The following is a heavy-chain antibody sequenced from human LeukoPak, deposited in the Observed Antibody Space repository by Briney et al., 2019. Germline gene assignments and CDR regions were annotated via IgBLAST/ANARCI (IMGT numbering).Heavy chain of an antibody. CDR2: IYYSGST. Sequence: SETLSLTCTVSGGSISSYYWSWIRQPPGKGLEWIGYIYYSGSTNYNPSLKSRVTISVDTSKNQFSLKLSSVTAADTAVYYCACPYGLRGYYYYYGMDVWGQGTTVTVSS. CDR3: ACPYGLRGYYYYYGMDV. V-gene: IGHV4-59*08. D-gene: IGHD5-12*01. J-gene: IGHJ6*02. CDR1: GGSISSYY.